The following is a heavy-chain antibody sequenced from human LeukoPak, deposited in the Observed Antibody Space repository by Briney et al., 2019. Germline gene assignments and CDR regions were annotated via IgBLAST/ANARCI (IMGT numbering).Heavy chain of an antibody. V-gene: IGHV3-23*01. J-gene: IGHJ6*02. CDR3: AKRLRYFDWLTRPYYYYGMDF. Sequence: GGSLRLSSAASGFTFSSYAMSCVRQAPGKGLEWVSAISGSGGSTYYADSVKGRFTISRDNSKNTMYLQMTSLRAEHTAVYYCAKRLRYFDWLTRPYYYYGMDFWGQGTTVTVSS. D-gene: IGHD3-9*01. CDR1: GFTFSSYA. CDR2: ISGSGGST.